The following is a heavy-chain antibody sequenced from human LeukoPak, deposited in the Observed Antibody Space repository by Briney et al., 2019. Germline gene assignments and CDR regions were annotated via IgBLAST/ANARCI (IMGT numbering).Heavy chain of an antibody. V-gene: IGHV3-7*01. J-gene: IGHJ6*03. Sequence: HPGGSLRLSCAASGFTFSNAWMSWVRQAPGKGLEWVANIKQDGSEKYYVDSVKGRFTISRDNAKNSLYLQMNSLRAEDTAVYYCARGRSLAAAGPYYYYMDVWGKGTTVTVSS. CDR3: ARGRSLAAAGPYYYYMDV. D-gene: IGHD6-13*01. CDR2: IKQDGSEK. CDR1: GFTFSNAW.